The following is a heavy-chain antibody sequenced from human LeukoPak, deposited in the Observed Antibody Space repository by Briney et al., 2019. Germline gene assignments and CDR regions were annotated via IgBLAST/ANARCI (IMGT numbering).Heavy chain of an antibody. CDR1: GFTFSDYY. CDR2: ISSSGSTI. CDR3: ARLRSPGDFDY. Sequence: GGSLRLSCAASGFTFSDYYMSWIRQAPGKGLEWVSYISSSGSTIYYADSVKGRFTISRDNAKNSLYLQMNSLRAEDTAMYYCARLRSPGDFDYWGQGTLVTVSS. V-gene: IGHV3-11*01. J-gene: IGHJ4*02. D-gene: IGHD1-26*01.